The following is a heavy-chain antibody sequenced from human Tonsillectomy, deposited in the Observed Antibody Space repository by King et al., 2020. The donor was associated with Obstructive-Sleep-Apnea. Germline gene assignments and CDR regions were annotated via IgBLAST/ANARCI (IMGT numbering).Heavy chain of an antibody. CDR1: GFNVSINV. J-gene: IGHJ6*02. D-gene: IGHD6-19*01. CDR3: ARSFGWNYYYGLDV. V-gene: IGHV3-66*01. CDR2: IYSCGNT. Sequence: VQLVESGGGLVQPGGSLRLSCAASGFNVSINVMSWVRQAPGKGLEWVSVIYSCGNTYYADSVKGRFTISRDNSKNTLHLQMISLRAEDTAVYYCARSFGWNYYYGLDVWGQGTTVTVSS.